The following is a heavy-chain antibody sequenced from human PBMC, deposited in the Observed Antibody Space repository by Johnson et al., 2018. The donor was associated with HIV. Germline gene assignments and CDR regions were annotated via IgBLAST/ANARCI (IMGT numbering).Heavy chain of an antibody. CDR3: ARGSLGYSSSWIQSGTTFDI. CDR2: LGTAGDT. Sequence: MLLVESGGGLVQPGGSLRLSCAASGFTFSSYDMHWVRQATGKGLEWVSGLGTAGDTYYPGSVKGRFTISRENAKNPLYLQMNSLRAGDTAVYYCARGSLGYSSSWIQSGTTFDIWGQGTMVTVSS. D-gene: IGHD6-13*01. CDR1: GFTFSSYD. J-gene: IGHJ3*02. V-gene: IGHV3-13*01.